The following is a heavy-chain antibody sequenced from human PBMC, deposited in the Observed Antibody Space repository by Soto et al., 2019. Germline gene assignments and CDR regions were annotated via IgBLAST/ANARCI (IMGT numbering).Heavy chain of an antibody. CDR2: IYYTGST. CDR3: AIRCISISCFTF. CDR1: GDSIGSITFY. J-gene: IGHJ4*02. V-gene: IGHV4-39*01. D-gene: IGHD2-2*02. Sequence: QLQLQESGPGLVEPSETLSLTCTVSGDSIGSITFYWVWIRQAPGKGLEWMGNIYYTGSTNYNPSLQSRITMSVDTSKNQFSLRLSSVTAADTAVYYCAIRCISISCFTFWGQGTLVIVSS.